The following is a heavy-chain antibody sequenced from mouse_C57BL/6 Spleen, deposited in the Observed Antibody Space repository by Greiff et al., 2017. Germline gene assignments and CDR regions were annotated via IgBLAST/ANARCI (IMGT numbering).Heavy chain of an antibody. D-gene: IGHD1-1*01. Sequence: QVQLQQPGAELVMPGASVKLSCKASGYTFTSYWMHWVKQRPGQGLEWIGEIDPSDSYTNYNQKFKGKSTLTVDKSSSTAYMQLSSLTSEDSAVYYCARCYYGNYWYFDGWGTGTTVTVSS. CDR3: ARCYYGNYWYFDG. CDR1: GYTFTSYW. J-gene: IGHJ1*03. V-gene: IGHV1-69*01. CDR2: IDPSDSYT.